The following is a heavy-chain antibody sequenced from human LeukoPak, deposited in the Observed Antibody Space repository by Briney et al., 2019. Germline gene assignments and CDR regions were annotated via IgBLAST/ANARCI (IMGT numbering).Heavy chain of an antibody. D-gene: IGHD6-13*01. J-gene: IGHJ4*02. V-gene: IGHV3-7*05. CDR3: AKPSRSSSIPY. CDR1: GFTLNTYW. CDR2: IKPDGSEE. Sequence: GGSLRLPCAASGFTLNTYWMTWARQAPGKGLEWVATIKPDGSEEYYVDSVKGRFTISRDNAKNSLYLQMNSLRAEDTAVCYCAKPSRSSSIPYWGQRTLVTVSS.